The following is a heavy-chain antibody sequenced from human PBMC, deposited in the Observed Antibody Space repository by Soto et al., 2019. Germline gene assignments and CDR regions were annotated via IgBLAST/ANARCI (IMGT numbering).Heavy chain of an antibody. CDR1: GFTFSSYS. V-gene: IGHV3-21*01. Sequence: PGGSLRLSCAASGFTFSSYSMNWVRQAPGKGLEWVSSISSSSSYIYYADSVKGRFTISRDNAKNSLYLQMNSLRAEDTAVYYCARGLNYDILTGYYDYWGQGTLVTVSS. CDR2: ISSSSSYI. CDR3: ARGLNYDILTGYYDY. J-gene: IGHJ4*02. D-gene: IGHD3-9*01.